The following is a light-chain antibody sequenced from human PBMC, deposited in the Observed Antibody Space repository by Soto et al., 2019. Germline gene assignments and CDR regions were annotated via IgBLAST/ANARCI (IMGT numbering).Light chain of an antibody. V-gene: IGKV3-20*01. Sequence: ESMLTQSPGTLSLSPGERATLSCRASQSVSTRYLAWYQQKPGQAPRLLIYGASIRATGIPDRFSGSGPGTDFTLTISRLAPEDFAVYYCHQFGSSPPAFTFGQGTKLEI. CDR2: GAS. CDR1: QSVSTRY. J-gene: IGKJ2*01. CDR3: HQFGSSPPAFT.